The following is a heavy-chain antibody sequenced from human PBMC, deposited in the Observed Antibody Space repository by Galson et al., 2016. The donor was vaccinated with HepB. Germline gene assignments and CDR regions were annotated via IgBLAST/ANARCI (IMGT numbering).Heavy chain of an antibody. D-gene: IGHD6-13*01. CDR1: GFTVSSNY. CDR3: AREGVAAAGGRGYNWFDP. J-gene: IGHJ5*02. V-gene: IGHV3-66*01. Sequence: SLRLSCAASGFTVSSNYMSWVRQAPGKGLEWVSVIYSGGSTYYADSVKGRFTISRDNSKNTLYLQMNSLRAEDTAGYYCAREGVAAAGGRGYNWFDPWGQGTLVTVSS. CDR2: IYSGGST.